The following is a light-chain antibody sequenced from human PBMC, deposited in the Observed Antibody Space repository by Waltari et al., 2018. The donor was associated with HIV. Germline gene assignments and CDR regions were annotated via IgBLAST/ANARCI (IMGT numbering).Light chain of an antibody. CDR1: QGIGND. CDR2: SAS. Sequence: AIQMTQSPPSLSASVGGIVTITCRASQGIGNDLGWYQQQPGKPPKLLIYSASRLQSGVASRFSGSGSGTDFTLTISGLRPEDFATYYCMHDYNYPRTFGRGTRLEIK. CDR3: MHDYNYPRT. J-gene: IGKJ4*02. V-gene: IGKV1-6*01.